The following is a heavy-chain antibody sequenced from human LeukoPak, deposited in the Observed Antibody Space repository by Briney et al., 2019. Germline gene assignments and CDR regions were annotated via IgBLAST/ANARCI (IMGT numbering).Heavy chain of an antibody. D-gene: IGHD5-18*01. V-gene: IGHV4-59*12. CDR1: GGSISSYY. Sequence: PSETLSLTCTVSGGSISSYYWSWIRQPPGKGLEWIGYIYYSGSTYYNPSLESRVTISVDTSKNQFSLKLSSVTAADTAVYYCARVDTAFDYWGQGTLVTVSS. CDR3: ARVDTAFDY. CDR2: IYYSGST. J-gene: IGHJ4*02.